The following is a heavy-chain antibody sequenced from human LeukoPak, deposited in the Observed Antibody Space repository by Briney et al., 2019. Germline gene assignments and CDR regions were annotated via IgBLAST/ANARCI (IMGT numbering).Heavy chain of an antibody. D-gene: IGHD2-2*01. J-gene: IGHJ4*02. CDR3: ARQDCSSTSCYHGDDY. CDR1: GGSISSSSYY. CDR2: IYYSGGT. Sequence: PSETLSLTCTVSGGSISSSSYYWGWIRQPPGKGLEWIGSIYYSGGTYYNPSLKSRVTISVDTSKNQFSLKLSSVTAADTAVYYRARQDCSSTSCYHGDDYWGQGTLVTASS. V-gene: IGHV4-39*01.